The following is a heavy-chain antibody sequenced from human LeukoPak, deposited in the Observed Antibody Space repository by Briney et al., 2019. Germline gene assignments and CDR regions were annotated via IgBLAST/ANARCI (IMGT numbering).Heavy chain of an antibody. CDR3: ARQGYYYGSGSYPANWFDP. CDR1: GGSFSGYY. V-gene: IGHV4-34*01. Sequence: SETLSLTCAVCGGSFSGYYWSWIRQPPGKGLEWIGEINHSGSTNYNPSLKSRVTISVDTSKNQFSLKLSSVTAADTAVYYCARQGYYYGSGSYPANWFDPWGQGTLVTVSS. CDR2: INHSGST. J-gene: IGHJ5*02. D-gene: IGHD3-10*01.